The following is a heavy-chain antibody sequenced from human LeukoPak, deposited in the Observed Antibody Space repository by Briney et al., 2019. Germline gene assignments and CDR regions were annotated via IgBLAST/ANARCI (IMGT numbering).Heavy chain of an antibody. CDR2: IYYSGST. CDR3: ATEVGTAARPFDY. Sequence: SETLSLTCTVSGGSVSSGSYYWSWIRQPPGKELEWIGYIYYSGSTNYNPSLKSRVTISLDTSKNQFSLKLNSVTAADTAVYYCATEVGTAARPFDYWGQGTLVTVSS. J-gene: IGHJ4*02. D-gene: IGHD6-6*01. V-gene: IGHV4-61*01. CDR1: GGSVSSGSYY.